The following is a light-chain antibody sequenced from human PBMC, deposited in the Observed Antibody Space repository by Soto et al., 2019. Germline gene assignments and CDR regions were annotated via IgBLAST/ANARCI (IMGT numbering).Light chain of an antibody. CDR2: SNN. CDR3: QSFDTTLSGVL. V-gene: IGLV1-40*01. CDR1: SSNIGAGYN. Sequence: QSVLTQPPSVSGAPRQRVTISCTGTSSNIGAGYNVHWYQQFPGTAPKLLIHSNNNRPSGVPDRFSGSKSDTSASLAITGLQPEDEADYYCQSFDTTLSGVLFGGGTKLTVL. J-gene: IGLJ3*02.